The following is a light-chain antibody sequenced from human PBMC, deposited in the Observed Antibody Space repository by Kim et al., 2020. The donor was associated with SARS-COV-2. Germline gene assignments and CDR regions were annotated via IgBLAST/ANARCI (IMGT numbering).Light chain of an antibody. CDR2: DVS. CDR1: SSDVVGYNY. V-gene: IGLV2-14*03. J-gene: IGLJ1*01. Sequence: GQSITISCTGTSSDVVGYNYVSWYQQHPGKAPKLMIYDVSNRPSGVSNRFSGSKSGNTASLTISGLQAEDEADYYCSSYTSSIPYVFGTGTKVTVL. CDR3: SSYTSSIPYV.